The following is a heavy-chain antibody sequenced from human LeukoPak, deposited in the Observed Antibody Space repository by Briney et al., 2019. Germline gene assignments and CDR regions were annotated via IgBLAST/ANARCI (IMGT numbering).Heavy chain of an antibody. V-gene: IGHV3-48*03. CDR2: ISSSGSTI. Sequence: GGSLRLSCAASGFTFSSYEMNWVRQAPGKGLEWVSYISSSGSTIYYADSVKGRFTISRDNAESSLYLQMNSLRAEDTAVYYCARPWGVFDYWGQGTLVTVSS. J-gene: IGHJ4*02. CDR1: GFTFSSYE. D-gene: IGHD3-16*01. CDR3: ARPWGVFDY.